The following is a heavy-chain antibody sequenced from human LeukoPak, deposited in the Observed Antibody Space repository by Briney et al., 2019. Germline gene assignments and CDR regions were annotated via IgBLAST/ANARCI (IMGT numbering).Heavy chain of an antibody. CDR1: GFTFSSHW. V-gene: IGHV3-74*01. D-gene: IGHD2-2*01. CDR2: ISSDGTNT. CDR3: AKDLSLKQYQDRGLAFDI. J-gene: IGHJ3*02. Sequence: GGSLRLSCAASGFTFSSHWMHWVRQAPGKGLVWVSRISSDGTNTNYADSVKGRFTISRDNSKNTLYLQMNSLRAEDTAVYYCAKDLSLKQYQDRGLAFDIWGQGTMVTVSS.